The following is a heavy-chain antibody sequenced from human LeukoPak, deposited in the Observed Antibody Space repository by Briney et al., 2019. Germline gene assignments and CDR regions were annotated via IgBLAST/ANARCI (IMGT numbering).Heavy chain of an antibody. J-gene: IGHJ3*01. CDR1: GFTFSTYS. Sequence: GGSLRLSCVVSGFTFSTYSMTWVRQAPGKGLEWVSSISSSSVHIHYADSVKGRFTISRDNAKKSLYLQMNSLRAEDTAVYYCAKEARTPIRGATIVWGQGTMVTVSS. D-gene: IGHD1-26*01. V-gene: IGHV3-21*04. CDR2: ISSSSVHI. CDR3: AKEARTPIRGATIV.